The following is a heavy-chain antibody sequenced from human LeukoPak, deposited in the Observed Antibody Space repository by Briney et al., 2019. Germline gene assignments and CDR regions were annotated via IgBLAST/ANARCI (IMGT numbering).Heavy chain of an antibody. Sequence: PGGSLRLSCAASGFTFSSYEFNWVRQAPGKGLEWVSYIDGSGISVYYAHSVKGRFTISRDNAKNSLYLQMNSLTAEDTAIYYCARETSACGGDCYGYWGQGTLVTVSS. CDR1: GFTFSSYE. D-gene: IGHD2-21*02. CDR3: ARETSACGGDCYGY. CDR2: IDGSGISV. V-gene: IGHV3-48*03. J-gene: IGHJ4*02.